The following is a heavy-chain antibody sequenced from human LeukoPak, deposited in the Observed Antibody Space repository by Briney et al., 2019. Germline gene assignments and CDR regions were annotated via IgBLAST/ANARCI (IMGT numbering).Heavy chain of an antibody. D-gene: IGHD2-2*01. J-gene: IGHJ6*03. CDR2: IFSGGTT. CDR3: ARDGSTSYYYYYYYMDV. V-gene: IGHV3-66*01. Sequence: GGSLRLSCAASGFTVTHNYMSWVRQAPGKGLKWVSVIFSGGTTFYADSVRGRFSISRDNSKNTLFLQMDNLRADDTAVYYCARDGSTSYYYYYYYMDVWGKGTTVTVSS. CDR1: GFTVTHNY.